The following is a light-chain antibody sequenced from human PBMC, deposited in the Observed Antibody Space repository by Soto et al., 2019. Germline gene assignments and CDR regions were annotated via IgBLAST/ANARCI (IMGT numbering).Light chain of an antibody. V-gene: IGLV2-8*01. CDR3: NSYAGSGRVV. Sequence: QSVLTQSPSASGSPGQSVTISCTGTSSDVGGYNYVSWYQQHPGKAPKLMIYEVSKRPSGVPDRFSGSKSGNTASLTVSGRQAEDEADYYCNSYAGSGRVVFGGGTKLTVL. J-gene: IGLJ2*01. CDR2: EVS. CDR1: SSDVGGYNY.